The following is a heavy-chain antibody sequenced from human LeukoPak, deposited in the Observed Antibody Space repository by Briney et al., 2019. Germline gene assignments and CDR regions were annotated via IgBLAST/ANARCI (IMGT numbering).Heavy chain of an antibody. Sequence: GGSLRISCAASGFNFSDFYMSWIRQAPGKGLEWLSSISLSGSTITYAASVKGRVTVSRDNAKNSVVLHILSLRADDTAVYYCAREASCSSTTSYFDYWGQGTLVTVSS. CDR1: GFNFSDFY. V-gene: IGHV3-11*01. CDR3: AREASCSSTTSYFDY. CDR2: ISLSGSTI. D-gene: IGHD2-2*01. J-gene: IGHJ4*02.